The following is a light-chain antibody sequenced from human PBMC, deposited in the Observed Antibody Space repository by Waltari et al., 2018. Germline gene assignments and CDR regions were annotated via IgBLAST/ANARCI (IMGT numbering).Light chain of an antibody. CDR2: EVT. V-gene: IGLV2-8*01. J-gene: IGLJ2*01. CDR3: SSYGGSNNHVI. CDR1: SGHVGTYNY. Sequence: QSALNQPPSASGSPGQSVTISCTGTSGHVGTYNYVSWYHQHPGKAPKLIIYEVTKRPSGVPDRFSASKSANTASLTVSGLQTEDEADYYCSSYGGSNNHVIFGGGTKLTVL.